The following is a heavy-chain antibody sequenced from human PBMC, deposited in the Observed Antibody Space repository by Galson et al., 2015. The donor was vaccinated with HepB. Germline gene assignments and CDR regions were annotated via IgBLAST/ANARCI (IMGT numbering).Heavy chain of an antibody. CDR3: ARGALVVVVNATQNNWFDP. CDR2: ISPYNRDT. D-gene: IGHD2-15*01. CDR1: GYTFSSYS. J-gene: IGHJ5*02. V-gene: IGHV1-18*01. Sequence: SVKVSCKASGYTFSSYSITWVRQAPGQGLEWVGWISPYNRDTNYARKLQGRVTMTTDASTNTAYMELRSLRSDDTALYYCARGALVVVVNATQNNWFDPWGQGTPVTVSS.